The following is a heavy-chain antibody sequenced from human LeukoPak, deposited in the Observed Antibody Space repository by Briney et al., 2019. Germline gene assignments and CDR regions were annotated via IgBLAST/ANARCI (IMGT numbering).Heavy chain of an antibody. V-gene: IGHV3-7*01. CDR2: IKKDGSEK. D-gene: IGHD3-16*01. CDR1: GFTFSRYW. Sequence: GGSLRLSCAASGFTFSRYWMSWVRQAPGKGLEWVANIKKDGSEKYYVDSVKGRFTISRDNAKNSLYLQMNSLRAEDTAVYYCARELEGDDYGDKWGQGTLVIVSS. CDR3: ARELEGDDYGDK. J-gene: IGHJ4*02.